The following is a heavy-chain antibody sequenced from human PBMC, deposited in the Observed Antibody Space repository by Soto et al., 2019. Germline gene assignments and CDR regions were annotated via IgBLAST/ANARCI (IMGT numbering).Heavy chain of an antibody. V-gene: IGHV4-30-4*02. CDR2: IYQSGST. CDR1: GGSISSGEYY. D-gene: IGHD3-10*01. CDR3: ANTLAGRLLFDY. Sequence: SETLSLTCTVSGGSISSGEYYWTWIRQPPGKGLEWIGYIYQSGSTYYNPSLRSRVTISVDRSKNQFSLELTSVTTADTAVYYCANTLAGRLLFDYWGQGALVTVSS. J-gene: IGHJ4*02.